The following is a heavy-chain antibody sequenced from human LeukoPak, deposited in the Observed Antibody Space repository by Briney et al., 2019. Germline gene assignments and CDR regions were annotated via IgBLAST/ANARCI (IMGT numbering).Heavy chain of an antibody. D-gene: IGHD2-2*01. J-gene: IGHJ3*02. CDR2: IHYTGST. Sequence: SETLSLTCTVSGGSISSYYWSWIRQPPGKGLEWIGYIHYTGSTNYNPSLKSRVTISVDTSKNQFSLKLSSVTAADTAVYYCARSYCSSTSCHGAFDIWGQGTMVTVSS. CDR1: GGSISSYY. V-gene: IGHV4-59*12. CDR3: ARSYCSSTSCHGAFDI.